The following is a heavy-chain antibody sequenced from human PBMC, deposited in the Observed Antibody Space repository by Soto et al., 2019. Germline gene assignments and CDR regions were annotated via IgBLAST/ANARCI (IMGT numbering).Heavy chain of an antibody. Sequence: VKVSCKASGFTFSTSTIQWVRQTRGHRLEWIGWIVVGNGKTNFAQNLRQRLTFSRDKSTSTAYMELTSLRFDDTAMYYCMTESAGYTSGFDVWGQGSLVTVSS. V-gene: IGHV1-58*02. J-gene: IGHJ4*02. CDR2: IVVGNGKT. CDR1: GFTFSTST. D-gene: IGHD6-13*01. CDR3: MTESAGYTSGFDV.